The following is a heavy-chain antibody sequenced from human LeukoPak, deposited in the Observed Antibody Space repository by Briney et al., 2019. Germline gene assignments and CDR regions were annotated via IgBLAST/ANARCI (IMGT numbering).Heavy chain of an antibody. V-gene: IGHV3-23*01. CDR3: AKGPYSNYVFYFDY. CDR1: GFTFSSYA. D-gene: IGHD4-11*01. J-gene: IGHJ4*02. Sequence: GGSLRLSCAASGFTFSSYAMSWVRQAPGKGLEWVSAISGGGGSTYYADSVKGRFTISRDNSKNTLYLQMNSLRAEDTAVYYCAKGPYSNYVFYFDYWGQGTLVTVSS. CDR2: ISGGGGST.